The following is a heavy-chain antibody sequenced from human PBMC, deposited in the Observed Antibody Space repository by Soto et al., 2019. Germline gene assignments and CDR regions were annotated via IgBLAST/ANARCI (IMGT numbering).Heavy chain of an antibody. J-gene: IGHJ1*01. CDR3: AREDRDDNRGPGN. CDR2: IYYTGAT. D-gene: IGHD1-1*01. CDR1: GGSIRSTRYY. Sequence: SETLSLTCSVFGGSIRSTRYYWGWVRQPPGKGLEWLGSIYYTGATQYNPSLEGRVTMSVDTSMNQFSLKLRFVTAADSAIYYCAREDRDDNRGPGNWGQGTLVTVSS. V-gene: IGHV4-39*02.